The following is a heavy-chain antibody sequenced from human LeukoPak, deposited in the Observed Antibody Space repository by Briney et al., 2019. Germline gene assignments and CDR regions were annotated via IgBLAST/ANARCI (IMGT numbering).Heavy chain of an antibody. CDR3: AKNQGQWLVPVDC. CDR1: GFTFSNYA. Sequence: PGGSLRLSCAASGFTFSNYAMSWVRQAPGKGLEWVSSMSGSGGSTYYADSVKGRFTISRDNSKNTLYLQMNNLRAEDTALYYCAKNQGQWLVPVDCLGQGTLVTVSS. V-gene: IGHV3-23*01. D-gene: IGHD6-19*01. CDR2: MSGSGGST. J-gene: IGHJ4*02.